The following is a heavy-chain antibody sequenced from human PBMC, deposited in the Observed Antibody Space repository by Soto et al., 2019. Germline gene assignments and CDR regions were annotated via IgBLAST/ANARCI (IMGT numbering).Heavy chain of an antibody. CDR2: IYYSGST. Sequence: SETLSLTCTVSGGSISSGGYYWSWIRQHPGKGLEWIGYIYYSGSTYYNPSLKSRVTISVDTSKNQFSLKLSSVTAADTAVYYCARDRVLGVVVGYYGMDVWGQGTTVTVSS. CDR1: GGSISSGGYY. J-gene: IGHJ6*02. D-gene: IGHD2-15*01. CDR3: ARDRVLGVVVGYYGMDV. V-gene: IGHV4-31*03.